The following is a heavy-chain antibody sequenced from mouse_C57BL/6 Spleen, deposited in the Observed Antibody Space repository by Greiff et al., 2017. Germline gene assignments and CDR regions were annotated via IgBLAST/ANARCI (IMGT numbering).Heavy chain of an antibody. D-gene: IGHD2-4*01. Sequence: QVQLQQPGAELVRPGSSVKLSCKASGYTFTSYWMDWVKQRPGQGLEWIGNIYPSDSETHYNQKFKDKATLTVDKSSSTAYMQLSSLTSEDSAVYYCARSSHYDYDYYYAMDYWGQGTSVTVSS. CDR3: ARSSHYDYDYYYAMDY. CDR2: IYPSDSET. CDR1: GYTFTSYW. V-gene: IGHV1-61*01. J-gene: IGHJ4*01.